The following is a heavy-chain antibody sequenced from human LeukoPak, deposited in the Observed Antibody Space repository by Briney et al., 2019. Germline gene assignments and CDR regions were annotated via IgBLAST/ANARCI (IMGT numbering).Heavy chain of an antibody. D-gene: IGHD1-26*01. CDR3: TSGSAY. V-gene: IGHV3-73*01. CDR1: GFTFSGSS. J-gene: IGHJ4*02. CDR2: ITSSYAT. Sequence: GGSLRLSCAASGFTFSGSSMHWVRQASGKGLEWVGRITSSYATAYAASVRGRFTISRDDLKNTAYLQMNSLKTEDTAVYYCTSGSAYWGQGTLVTVSS.